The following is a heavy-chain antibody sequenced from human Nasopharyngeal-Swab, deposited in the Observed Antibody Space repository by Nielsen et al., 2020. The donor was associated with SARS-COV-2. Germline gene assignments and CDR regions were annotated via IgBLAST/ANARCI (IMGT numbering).Heavy chain of an antibody. V-gene: IGHV3-74*01. D-gene: IGHD7-27*01. CDR3: ARDFDKTGD. Sequence: GESLKISCAVSGFTFSNSWVHWVRQAPGKGPVWVSRVNSDGSRTGYADSVKGRFPLSIDNAKNTVYLQMNSLRAEDTAVYYCARDFDKTGDWGQGTLVTVSS. CDR2: VNSDGSRT. CDR1: GFTFSNSW. J-gene: IGHJ4*02.